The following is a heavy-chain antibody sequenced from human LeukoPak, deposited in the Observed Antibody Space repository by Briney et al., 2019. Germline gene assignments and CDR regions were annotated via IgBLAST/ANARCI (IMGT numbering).Heavy chain of an antibody. CDR3: ARASMTTGWWHYYYYYMDV. CDR2: MNPNSGNT. Sequence: GASVKVSCKASGYTFTSYDINWVRQATGQGLEWMGWMNPNSGNTGYAQKFQGRVTITRNTSISTAYMELSSLRSEDTAVYYCARASMTTGWWHYYYYYMDVWGKGTTVTVSS. J-gene: IGHJ6*03. D-gene: IGHD4-17*01. CDR1: GYTFTSYD. V-gene: IGHV1-8*01.